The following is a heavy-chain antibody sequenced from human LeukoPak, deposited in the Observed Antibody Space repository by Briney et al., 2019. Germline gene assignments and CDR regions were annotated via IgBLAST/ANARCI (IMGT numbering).Heavy chain of an antibody. J-gene: IGHJ2*01. D-gene: IGHD4-17*01. Sequence: GGSLRLSCAASGFTVSSNYMSWVRQAPGKGLEWVSVIYSGGSTYYADSVKGRFTISRDNSKNTLYLQMNSLRAEDTAVYYCARVREYDYGDSKWYFDLWGRGTLVTVSS. CDR1: GFTVSSNY. CDR2: IYSGGST. CDR3: ARVREYDYGDSKWYFDL. V-gene: IGHV3-53*01.